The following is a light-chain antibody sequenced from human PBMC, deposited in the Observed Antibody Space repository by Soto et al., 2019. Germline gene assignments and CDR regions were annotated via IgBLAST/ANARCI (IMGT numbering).Light chain of an antibody. CDR2: GAS. CDR1: QSLSNNY. J-gene: IGKJ1*01. Sequence: KVITHSPATLSVTPGERATLSCRASQSLSNNYLAWYQQKPGQAPRLVIYGASSRATGIPDRFSASGSGTDFTLTISRLEPEDFTVYFCQEYSSLPETFGQGTMVDIK. CDR3: QEYSSLPET. V-gene: IGKV3-20*01.